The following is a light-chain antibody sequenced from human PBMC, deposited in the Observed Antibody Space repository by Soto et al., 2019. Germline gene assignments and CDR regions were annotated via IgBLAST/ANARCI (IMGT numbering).Light chain of an antibody. CDR2: EDN. CDR1: SGSIASNY. J-gene: IGLJ2*01. V-gene: IGLV6-57*04. Sequence: NFMLTQPHSVSESPGKTVTISCTRSSGSIASNYVQWYQQRPGSAPTTVIYEDNQRPSGVPDRFSGSIDSSSNSASLTISGLKTEDEADYYCQSYDRSRIFGGGTKLTVL. CDR3: QSYDRSRI.